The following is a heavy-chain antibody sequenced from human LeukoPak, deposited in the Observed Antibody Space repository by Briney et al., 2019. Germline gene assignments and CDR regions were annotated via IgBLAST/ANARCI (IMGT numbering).Heavy chain of an antibody. CDR2: ISAYNGNT. CDR3: ARDPGYCSGGSCLHDY. Sequence: SVKVSFKASGYTFTSYGISWVRQAPGQGLEWMGWISAYNGNTNYAQKLQGRVTMTTDTSTSTAYMELRSLRSDDTAVYYCARDPGYCSGGSCLHDYWGQGTLVTVSS. D-gene: IGHD2-15*01. CDR1: GYTFTSYG. V-gene: IGHV1-18*01. J-gene: IGHJ4*02.